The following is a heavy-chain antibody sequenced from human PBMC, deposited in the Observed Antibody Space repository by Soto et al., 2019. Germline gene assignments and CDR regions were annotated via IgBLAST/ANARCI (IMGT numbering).Heavy chain of an antibody. CDR2: INAGNGNT. CDR1: GYTFTSYA. Sequence: ASVKVSCKASGYTFTSYAMHWVRQAPGQRLEWMGWINAGNGNTKYSQKFQGRVTITRDTSASTAYMELSSLRSEDTAVYYCARDPIQLWDQNLFDPWGQGTLVTVSS. D-gene: IGHD5-18*01. V-gene: IGHV1-3*01. CDR3: ARDPIQLWDQNLFDP. J-gene: IGHJ5*02.